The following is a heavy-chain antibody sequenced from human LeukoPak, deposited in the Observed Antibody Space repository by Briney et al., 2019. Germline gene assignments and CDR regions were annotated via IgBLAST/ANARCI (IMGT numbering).Heavy chain of an antibody. V-gene: IGHV3-53*01. CDR2: IYTSGST. J-gene: IGHJ4*02. CDR3: ARVTTSGSYKFDN. D-gene: IGHD3-10*01. Sequence: GGSLRLSCAASGFTVSSNYISWVRQAPGKGLEWVSLIYTSGSTYYADSVKGRFTISRDNSKNTLYLQMNSLRAEDTAVYYCARVTTSGSYKFDNWGQGTLVTVSS. CDR1: GFTVSSNY.